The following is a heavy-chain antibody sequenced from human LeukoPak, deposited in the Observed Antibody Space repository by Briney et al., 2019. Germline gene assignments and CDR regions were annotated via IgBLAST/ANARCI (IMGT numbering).Heavy chain of an antibody. CDR1: GYTFTSYA. CDR3: ARWTPSYYYDSSGYAGYYFDY. D-gene: IGHD3-22*01. CDR2: INAGNGNT. V-gene: IGHV1-3*01. J-gene: IGHJ4*02. Sequence: GASVKVSCKASGYTFTSYAMHWVRQAPGQRLEWMGWINAGNGNTKYSQKFQGRVTITRDTSASTAYMELSSLRSEDTAVYYCARWTPSYYYDSSGYAGYYFDYWGQGTLVTVSS.